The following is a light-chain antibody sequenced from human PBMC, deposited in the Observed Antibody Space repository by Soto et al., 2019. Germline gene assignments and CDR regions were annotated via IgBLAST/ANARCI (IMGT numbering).Light chain of an antibody. Sequence: DIQMTQSPSTLSASVGDRITITCRASQSISSWLAWYQQKPGKAPKLLIYKASSLESGVPSRFSASGSGTEFTLTISSLQPDDCATYYCQLYNSYSLTFGQGTKVEIK. V-gene: IGKV1-5*03. CDR3: QLYNSYSLT. CDR2: KAS. J-gene: IGKJ1*01. CDR1: QSISSW.